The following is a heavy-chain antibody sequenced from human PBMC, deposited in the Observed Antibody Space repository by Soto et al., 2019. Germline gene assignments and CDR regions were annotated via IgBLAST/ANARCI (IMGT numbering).Heavy chain of an antibody. Sequence: QVQLVQSGVEVKKPGASVKVSCKASGYTFTSYGIGWVRQAPGQGLEWMGWITVNSGNTNYQQKLQGRVTMTTDTSTSTAYMEWRSLTSDDTAVYYCGRGLGGGWYYFDYWGQGTLVTVSS. V-gene: IGHV1-18*01. D-gene: IGHD6-19*01. CDR1: GYTFTSYG. J-gene: IGHJ4*02. CDR3: GRGLGGGWYYFDY. CDR2: ITVNSGNT.